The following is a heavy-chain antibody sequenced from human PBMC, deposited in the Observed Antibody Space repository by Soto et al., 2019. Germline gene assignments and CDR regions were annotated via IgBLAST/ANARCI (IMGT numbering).Heavy chain of an antibody. CDR3: ARRGLDYYYAMDV. J-gene: IGHJ6*02. Sequence: RGESLKISCQASGYTFTNYWIEWVRQLPGKGLEWMGIIYPGDSDTTYSPSFQGQVTLSADKSISIAYLHWSSLKASDTAMYYCARRGLDYYYAMDVWGQGTTVTVSS. CDR2: IYPGDSDT. V-gene: IGHV5-51*01. CDR1: GYTFTNYW. D-gene: IGHD5-12*01.